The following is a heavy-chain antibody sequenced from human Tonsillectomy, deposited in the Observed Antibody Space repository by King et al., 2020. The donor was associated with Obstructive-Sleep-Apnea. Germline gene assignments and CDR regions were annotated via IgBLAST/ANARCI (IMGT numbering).Heavy chain of an antibody. J-gene: IGHJ6*02. CDR3: AKDRSFIVGTEGDSYYYGMDV. CDR2: ISYDGSNK. V-gene: IGHV3-30*18. CDR1: GFTFSSYG. D-gene: IGHD1-26*01. Sequence: QLVESGGGVVQPGRSLRLSCVASGFTFSSYGMHWVRQAPGKGLEWVAVISYDGSNKYYADSVKGRFTISRANSKNTVYLQMNSLRAEDTDVYYCAKDRSFIVGTEGDSYYYGMDVWGQGTTVTVSS.